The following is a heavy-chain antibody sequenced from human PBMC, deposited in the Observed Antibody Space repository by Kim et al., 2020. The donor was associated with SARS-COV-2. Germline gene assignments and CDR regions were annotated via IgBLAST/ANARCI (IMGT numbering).Heavy chain of an antibody. CDR2: IWYDGSNT. J-gene: IGHJ5*02. D-gene: IGHD1-7*01. V-gene: IGHV3-33*01. CDR3: ARVSLTGTWAGWFDT. CDR1: GFTFSSFV. Sequence: GGSLRLSCAASGFTFSSFVMHWVRQAPGKGLEWVAVIWYDGSNTYYTDYVKGRFTISRDNSKNTLYLQMNSLRAEDTAVYYCARVSLTGTWAGWFDTWGQGTLVTVSS.